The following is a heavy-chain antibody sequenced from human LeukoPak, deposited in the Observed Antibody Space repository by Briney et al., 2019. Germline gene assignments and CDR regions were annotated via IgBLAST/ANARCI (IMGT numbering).Heavy chain of an antibody. CDR3: ARGGPITMVRGVAGH. CDR2: ISRSGSTK. V-gene: IGHV3-11*01. J-gene: IGHJ4*02. D-gene: IGHD3-10*01. Sequence: PGGSLRLSCAASGFTFSDYNMRGIRQAPGKGLEWVSSISRSGSTKYYADSVKGRFTIYRDNAKNSLFLKMNSLRAEDTAVYYCARGGPITMVRGVAGHWGQGTLVTVSS. CDR1: GFTFSDYN.